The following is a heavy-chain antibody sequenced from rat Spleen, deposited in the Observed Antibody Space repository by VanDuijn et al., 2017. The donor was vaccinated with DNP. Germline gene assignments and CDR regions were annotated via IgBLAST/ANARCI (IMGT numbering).Heavy chain of an antibody. Sequence: EVQLVESGGGLVQPGRSMKLSCAASGFTFSSFPMAWVRQAPTKGLEWVATISTSGGSTYYRDSVKGRFTISRDNAKSTLYLQMDSLRSEETATYYCATQDYYSGDYWGQGVMVTVSS. J-gene: IGHJ2*01. D-gene: IGHD1-2*01. V-gene: IGHV5-46*01. CDR2: ISTSGGST. CDR3: ATQDYYSGDY. CDR1: GFTFSSFP.